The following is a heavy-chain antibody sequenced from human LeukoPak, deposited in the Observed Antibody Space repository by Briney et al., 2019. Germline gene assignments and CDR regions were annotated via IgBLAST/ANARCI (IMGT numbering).Heavy chain of an antibody. CDR2: ISSSSSYI. D-gene: IGHD5-24*01. V-gene: IGHV3-21*01. CDR1: GFTFSSYS. J-gene: IGHJ4*02. CDR3: ARNPTIDY. Sequence: GGSLRLPCAASGFTFSSYSMNWVRKAPGKGLEWVSSISSSSSYIYYADSVKGRLTISRDNAKNSLYLQMNSLRAEDTAVYYCARNPTIDYGGQGTLVTVSS.